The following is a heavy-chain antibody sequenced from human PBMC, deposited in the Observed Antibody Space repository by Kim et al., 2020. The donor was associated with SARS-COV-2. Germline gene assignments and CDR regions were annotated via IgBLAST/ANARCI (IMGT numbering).Heavy chain of an antibody. CDR2: ISAYNGNT. D-gene: IGHD2-15*01. Sequence: ASVKVSCKASGYTFTSYGISWVRQAPGQGLEWMGWISAYNGNTNYAQKLQGRVTMTTDTSTSTAYMELRSLRSDDTAVYYCARDRTVVGNWYFDLWGRGTLVTVSS. CDR1: GYTFTSYG. V-gene: IGHV1-18*04. CDR3: ARDRTVVGNWYFDL. J-gene: IGHJ2*01.